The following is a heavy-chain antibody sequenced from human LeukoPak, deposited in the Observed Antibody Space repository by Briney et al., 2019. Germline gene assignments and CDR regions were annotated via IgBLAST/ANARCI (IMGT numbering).Heavy chain of an antibody. J-gene: IGHJ4*02. D-gene: IGHD3-22*01. CDR1: GFTFSSYA. CDR2: ISGSGDNT. Sequence: GGSLRLSCAASGFTFSSYAISWVRQAPGKGLEWVSGISGSGDNTYYADSVKGRFTIPRDNSKNTLYVQVNSLGTEDTAAYYCAKGSYYDSSGSFYFDYWGQGTLVTVSS. CDR3: AKGSYYDSSGSFYFDY. V-gene: IGHV3-23*01.